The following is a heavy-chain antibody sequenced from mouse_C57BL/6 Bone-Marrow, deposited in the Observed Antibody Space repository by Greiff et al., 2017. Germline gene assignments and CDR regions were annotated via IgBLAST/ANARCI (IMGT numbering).Heavy chain of an antibody. Sequence: QVQLQQPGAELVKPGASVKLSCKASGYTFTSYWMHWVKQRPGRGLEWIGRIDPNSGGTKYNEKFKSKATLTVDKPSSTAYMQISRLTSEDSAVYYCAGSGSWDGGTEFAYWGQGALVTVSS. CDR1: GYTFTSYW. CDR2: IDPNSGGT. V-gene: IGHV1-72*01. J-gene: IGHJ3*01. CDR3: AGSGSWDGGTEFAY. D-gene: IGHD4-1*01.